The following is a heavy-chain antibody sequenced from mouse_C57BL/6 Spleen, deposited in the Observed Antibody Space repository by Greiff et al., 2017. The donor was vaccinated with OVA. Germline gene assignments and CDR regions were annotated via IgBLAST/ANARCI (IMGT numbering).Heavy chain of an antibody. CDR2: IYPGDGDT. J-gene: IGHJ2*01. CDR3: ARSGGITDFDY. D-gene: IGHD1-2*01. V-gene: IGHV1-80*01. CDR1: GYAFSSYW. Sequence: SGAELVKPGASVKISCKASGYAFSSYWMNWVKQRPGKGLEWIGQIYPGDGDTNYNGKFKGKATLTADKSSSTTYMQLISLTSEDSAVYFCARSGGITDFDYWGQGTTLTVSS.